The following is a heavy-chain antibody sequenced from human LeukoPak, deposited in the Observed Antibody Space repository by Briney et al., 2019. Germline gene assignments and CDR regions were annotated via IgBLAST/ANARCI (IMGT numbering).Heavy chain of an antibody. CDR3: VKGEYDILTGYYTLGY. Sequence: PGGSLRLSCSASGFTFSSYAMHWVRQAPGKGLEYVSAISSNGGSTYYADSVKGRFTISRDNSKNTLYLQMSSLRAEDTAVYYCVKGEYDILTGYYTLGYWGQGTLVTVSP. V-gene: IGHV3-64D*06. CDR1: GFTFSSYA. CDR2: ISSNGGST. J-gene: IGHJ4*02. D-gene: IGHD3-9*01.